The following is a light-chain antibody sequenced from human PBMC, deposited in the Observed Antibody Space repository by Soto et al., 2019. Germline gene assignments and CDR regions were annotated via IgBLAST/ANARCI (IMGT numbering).Light chain of an antibody. CDR1: STDIGGYNH. V-gene: IGLV2-14*03. CDR2: DVS. J-gene: IGLJ1*01. CDR3: CSFTVSATYV. Sequence: QSALTQPASVSGSPGQSITISCTGTSTDIGGYNHVSWYQQHPGKAPKVVIYDVSNRPSGISNRFSGSKSGNTASLTISGLQAEAEADYYCCSFTVSATYVFGTGTKVTVL.